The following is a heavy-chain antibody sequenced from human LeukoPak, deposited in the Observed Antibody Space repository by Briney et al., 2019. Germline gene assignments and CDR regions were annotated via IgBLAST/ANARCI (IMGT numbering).Heavy chain of an antibody. J-gene: IGHJ6*03. CDR1: GGSFSGYY. CDR2: TRNKANSYTT. V-gene: IGHV3-72*01. D-gene: IGHD3-3*01. Sequence: LSLTCAVYGGSFSGYYWSWIRQAPGKGLEWVGRTRNKANSYTTEYAASVKGRFTISRDDSKNSLYLQMNSLKTEDTAVYYCAREAFWSGYYYYYYYYMDVWGKGTTVTVSS. CDR3: AREAFWSGYYYYYYYYMDV.